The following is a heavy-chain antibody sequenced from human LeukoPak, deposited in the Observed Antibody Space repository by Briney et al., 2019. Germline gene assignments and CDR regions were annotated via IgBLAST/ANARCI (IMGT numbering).Heavy chain of an antibody. D-gene: IGHD2-15*01. J-gene: IGHJ4*02. Sequence: SETLSLTCAVYGGSFSGYYWSWVRQPPGKGLEWIGEINHSGSTNYNPSLKSRVTISVDTSKNQFSLKLSSVTAADTAVYYCARGWYYFDYWGQGTLVTVSS. CDR1: GGSFSGYY. CDR3: ARGWYYFDY. CDR2: INHSGST. V-gene: IGHV4-34*01.